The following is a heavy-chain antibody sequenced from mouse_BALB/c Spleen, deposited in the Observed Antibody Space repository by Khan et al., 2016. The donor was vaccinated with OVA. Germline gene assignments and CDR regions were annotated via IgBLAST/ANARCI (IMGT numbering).Heavy chain of an antibody. D-gene: IGHD2-4*01. Sequence: QVQLKQSGPGLVQPSQSLSITCTVSGFSLTYYGVHWVRQPPGKGLEWLGVIWSGGSTDYDAAFISRLSINKDKSKSQVFLKMNSLQADDTAIYYCARFYDYEGYFDVWGAGTTVTVSS. CDR2: IWSGGST. CDR1: GFSLTYYG. J-gene: IGHJ1*01. CDR3: ARFYDYEGYFDV. V-gene: IGHV2-4*02.